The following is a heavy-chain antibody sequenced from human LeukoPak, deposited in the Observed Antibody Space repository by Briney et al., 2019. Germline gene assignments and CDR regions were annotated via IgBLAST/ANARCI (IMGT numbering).Heavy chain of an antibody. J-gene: IGHJ5*01. Sequence: ASVKVSCKVSGYTLTELSMHWVRQAPGKGLEWMGRVDPEDGETIYAEKFQGRVTITADTSTDTAYMELSSLRSEDTAVYYCAAPYYDFWSGYSGGNNWFDPWGQGTLVTVSS. CDR1: GYTLTELS. CDR2: VDPEDGET. CDR3: AAPYYDFWSGYSGGNNWFDP. V-gene: IGHV1-24*01. D-gene: IGHD3-3*01.